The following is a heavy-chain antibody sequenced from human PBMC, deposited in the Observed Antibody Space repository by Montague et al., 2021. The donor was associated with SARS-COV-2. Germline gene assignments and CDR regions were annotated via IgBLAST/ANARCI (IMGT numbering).Heavy chain of an antibody. CDR1: GGSISSYY. D-gene: IGHD2-2*01. Sequence: SETLSLTCTVSGGSISSYYWSWIRQPPGKGLEWIGYIYYSGSTNYNPSLKSRVTISLDTSKNQFSLKLYSVTAADTAVYYCAREGYQVLWSDYYYYGMDVWGQGTTVTVSS. CDR2: IYYSGST. V-gene: IGHV4-59*01. J-gene: IGHJ6*02. CDR3: AREGYQVLWSDYYYYGMDV.